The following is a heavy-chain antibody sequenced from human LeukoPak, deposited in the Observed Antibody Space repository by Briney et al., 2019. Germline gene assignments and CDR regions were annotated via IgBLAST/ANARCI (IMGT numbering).Heavy chain of an antibody. Sequence: GSLRLSCAASGFTFSSYSMNWVRQPPGKGLEWIGSIYYSGSTYYSPSLKSRVTISVDTSKNQFSLKLSSVTAADTAVYYCARVRYYYGSGSHFDYWGQGTLVTVSS. CDR2: IYYSGST. CDR3: ARVRYYYGSGSHFDY. V-gene: IGHV4-59*05. D-gene: IGHD3-10*01. CDR1: GFTFSSYSMN. J-gene: IGHJ4*02.